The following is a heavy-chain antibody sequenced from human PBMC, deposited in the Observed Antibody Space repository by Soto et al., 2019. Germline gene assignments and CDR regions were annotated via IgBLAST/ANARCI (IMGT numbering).Heavy chain of an antibody. J-gene: IGHJ2*01. CDR2: IALDGINK. CDR3: AKDLCGHSDDFCEGYFDL. D-gene: IGHD3-3*01. CDR1: GCSFSFCG. V-gene: IGHV3-30*18. Sequence: QMQLVESGGGVVQPGRSLRLSCAASGCSFSFCGMHWVRQATGKGLEWVAVIALDGINKYYADSVKGRFTISRDNSKNTLYLEMRSLRTEDMAVYYCAKDLCGHSDDFCEGYFDLWGRGTPVTVSS.